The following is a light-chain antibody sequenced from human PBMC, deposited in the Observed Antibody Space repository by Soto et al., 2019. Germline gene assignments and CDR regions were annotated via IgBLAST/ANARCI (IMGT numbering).Light chain of an antibody. Sequence: DIVMTQSPDSLAVSLGERATINCKSSQSVLYSSNKKENFAWYQQKPGQPPKLLIYWASTRESGVPDRFSGSGSGTDFTLTISSLQAEDVAVYYCQQYYSPPLTFGGGTKLEI. CDR1: QSVLYSSNKKEN. CDR2: WAS. CDR3: QQYYSPPLT. J-gene: IGKJ4*01. V-gene: IGKV4-1*01.